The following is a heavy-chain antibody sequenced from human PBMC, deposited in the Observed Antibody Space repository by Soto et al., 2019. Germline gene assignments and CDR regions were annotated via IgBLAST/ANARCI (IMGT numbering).Heavy chain of an antibody. CDR2: IYYSGST. CDR3: ARDRRYDSSGYYYPGYYYGMDV. D-gene: IGHD3-22*01. Sequence: PETLSLTCTVSGGSISSYYWSWIRQPPGKGLEWIGYIYYSGSTNYNPSLKSRVTISVDTSKNQFSLKLSSVTAADTAVYYCARDRRYDSSGYYYPGYYYGMDVWGKGTTVT. J-gene: IGHJ6*04. V-gene: IGHV4-59*01. CDR1: GGSISSYY.